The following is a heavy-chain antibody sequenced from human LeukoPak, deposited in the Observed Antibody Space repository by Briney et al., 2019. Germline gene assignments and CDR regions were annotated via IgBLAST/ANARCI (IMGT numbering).Heavy chain of an antibody. J-gene: IGHJ4*02. Sequence: ASVKVSCKASGYTFTSYYMHWVRQAPGQGLEWMGIINPSGGSTSYAQKFQGRVTKTRDTSTSTVYMELSSLRSEDTAVYYCASVAGYQLLPIYWGQGTLVTVSS. CDR1: GYTFTSYY. CDR3: ASVAGYQLLPIY. D-gene: IGHD2-2*01. V-gene: IGHV1-46*01. CDR2: INPSGGST.